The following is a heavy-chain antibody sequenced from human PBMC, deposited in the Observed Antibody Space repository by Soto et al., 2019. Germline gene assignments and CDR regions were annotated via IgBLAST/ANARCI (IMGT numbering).Heavy chain of an antibody. CDR1: GFTFSTYS. CDR2: ISSSSYYI. Sequence: EVQLVESGGGLVKPGGSLRLSCAASGFTFSTYSMNWVRQAPGKGLEWVSSISSSSYYIYYADSVKGRFTISRDNAKNSLFLQMNSLRAEDTAVYYCARERGSCTSSSCFGSPDYWCPGTLVTVSS. V-gene: IGHV3-21*01. D-gene: IGHD2-2*01. J-gene: IGHJ4*02. CDR3: ARERGSCTSSSCFGSPDY.